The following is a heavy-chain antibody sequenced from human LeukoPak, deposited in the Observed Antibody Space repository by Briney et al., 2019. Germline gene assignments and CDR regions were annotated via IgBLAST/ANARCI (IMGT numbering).Heavy chain of an antibody. D-gene: IGHD3-22*01. CDR1: GYTFTGYY. V-gene: IGHV1-2*02. J-gene: IGHJ4*02. CDR2: INPNSGGT. Sequence: ASVKVSCKASGYTFTGYYMHWVRQAPGRGLEWMGWINPNSGGTNYAQKFQGRVTMTRDTSISTAYMELSRLRSDDTAVYYCARIGGWGRFGTMIDEYYFDYWGQGTLVTVSS. CDR3: ARIGGWGRFGTMIDEYYFDY.